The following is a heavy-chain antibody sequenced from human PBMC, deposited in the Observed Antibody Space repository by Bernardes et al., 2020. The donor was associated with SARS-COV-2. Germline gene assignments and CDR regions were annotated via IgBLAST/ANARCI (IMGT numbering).Heavy chain of an antibody. CDR1: GGSISSYY. Sequence: SETLSLTCTVSGGSISSYYWSWIRQPPGKGLEWIGYIYYSGSTNYNPSLKSRVTISVDTSKNQFSLKLSSLTAADTAVYYCARHLDYYDSSGYRDLGWFDPWGQGTLVTVSS. V-gene: IGHV4-59*08. J-gene: IGHJ5*02. CDR3: ARHLDYYDSSGYRDLGWFDP. CDR2: IYYSGST. D-gene: IGHD3-22*01.